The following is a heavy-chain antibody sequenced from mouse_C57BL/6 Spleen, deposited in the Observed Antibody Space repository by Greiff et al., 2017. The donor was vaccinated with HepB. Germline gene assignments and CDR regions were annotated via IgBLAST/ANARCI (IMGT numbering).Heavy chain of an antibody. J-gene: IGHJ4*01. V-gene: IGHV1-26*01. CDR3: ARSWERAMDY. Sequence: VQLQQSGPELVKPGASVKISCKASGYTFTDYYMNWVKQSHGKSLEWIGDINPNNGGTSYNQKFKGKATLTVDKSSSTAYMELRSLTSEDSAVYYCARSWERAMDYWGQGTSVTVSS. CDR1: GYTFTDYY. CDR2: INPNNGGT. D-gene: IGHD4-1*01.